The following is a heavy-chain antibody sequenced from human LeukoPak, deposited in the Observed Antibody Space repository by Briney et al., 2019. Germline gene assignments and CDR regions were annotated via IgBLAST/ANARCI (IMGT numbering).Heavy chain of an antibody. V-gene: IGHV3-74*01. D-gene: IGHD6-19*01. Sequence: GGSLRLSCAASGFTFSSYWMHWVRQAPRKRLVWVSRINSDGSSTSYADSVKGRFTISRDNAKNTLYLQMNSLRAEDTAVYYCARDRGSGWYYYYYGMDVWGQGTTVTVSS. CDR3: ARDRGSGWYYYYYGMDV. J-gene: IGHJ6*02. CDR1: GFTFSSYW. CDR2: INSDGSST.